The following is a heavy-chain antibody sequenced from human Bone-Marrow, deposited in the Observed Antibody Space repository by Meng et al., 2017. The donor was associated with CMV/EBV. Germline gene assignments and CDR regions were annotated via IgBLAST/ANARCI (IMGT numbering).Heavy chain of an antibody. D-gene: IGHD3-10*01. Sequence: GESLKISCAASGFTFSSYAMHWVRQAPGKGLEWVAVISYDGSNKYYADSVKGRFTISRDNSKNTLYLQMNSLRAEDTAVYYCARGPMITMVRGVIGEAFDIWGQGTMVTVSS. CDR2: ISYDGSNK. J-gene: IGHJ3*02. CDR3: ARGPMITMVRGVIGEAFDI. V-gene: IGHV3-30-3*01. CDR1: GFTFSSYA.